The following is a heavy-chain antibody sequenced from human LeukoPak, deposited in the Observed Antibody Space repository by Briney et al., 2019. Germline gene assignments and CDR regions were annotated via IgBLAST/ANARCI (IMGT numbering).Heavy chain of an antibody. CDR2: IYYSGST. CDR1: GGSISSYY. J-gene: IGHJ4*02. V-gene: IGHV4-59*01. Sequence: ETLSLTCTVSGGSISSYYWSWIRQPPGKGLEWIGYIYYSGSTNYNPSLKSRVTISVDTSKNQFSLKLSSVTAADTAVYYCARSNTVAGINYWGQGTLVTVSS. CDR3: ARSNTVAGINY. D-gene: IGHD6-19*01.